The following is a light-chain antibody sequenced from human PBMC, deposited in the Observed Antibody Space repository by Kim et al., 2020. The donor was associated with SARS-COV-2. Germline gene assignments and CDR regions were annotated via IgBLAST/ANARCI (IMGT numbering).Light chain of an antibody. CDR3: QQYESYWT. CDR2: KAS. Sequence: SASVGDRVTMTCRASQDIGTWVAWYQQRPGRAPQLLIYKASALDSGVPGRFSGSGSGTEFTLTIDSLQADDVAIYYCQQYESYWTFGQGTKVDIK. J-gene: IGKJ1*01. CDR1: QDIGTW. V-gene: IGKV1-5*03.